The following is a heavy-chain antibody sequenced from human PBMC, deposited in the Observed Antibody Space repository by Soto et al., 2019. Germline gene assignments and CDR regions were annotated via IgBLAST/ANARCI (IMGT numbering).Heavy chain of an antibody. Sequence: ASETLSLTCTVSGGSISSGDYYWSWIRQPPGKGLEWIGYIYYSGSTYYNPSLKSRVTISVDTSKNQFSLKLSSVTAADTAVYYCARFGAIRGFGSGYYLGGVFDIGGKGKMVP. J-gene: IGHJ3*02. D-gene: IGHD3-3*01. V-gene: IGHV4-30-4*01. CDR3: ARFGAIRGFGSGYYLGGVFDI. CDR2: IYYSGST. CDR1: GGSISSGDYY.